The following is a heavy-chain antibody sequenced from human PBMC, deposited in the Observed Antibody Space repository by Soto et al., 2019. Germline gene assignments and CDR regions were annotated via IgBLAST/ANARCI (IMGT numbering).Heavy chain of an antibody. D-gene: IGHD4-4*01. CDR3: AREGMTTVTEDSWFDP. Sequence: QVQLQESGPGLVKPSQTLSLTCTVSGGSISSGDYYWSWIRQPPGKGLEWIGYIYYSGSTYYNPSLKSRVTISXXTXKXXFSLKLSSVTAADTAVYYCAREGMTTVTEDSWFDPWGQGTLVTVSS. V-gene: IGHV4-30-4*01. CDR2: IYYSGST. J-gene: IGHJ5*02. CDR1: GGSISSGDYY.